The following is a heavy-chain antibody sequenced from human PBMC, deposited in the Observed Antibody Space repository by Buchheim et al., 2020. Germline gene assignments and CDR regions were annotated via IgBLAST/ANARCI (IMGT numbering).Heavy chain of an antibody. V-gene: IGHV4-34*01. CDR3: ARAGRFLEWLLYRSDYYYGMDV. CDR2: INHSGST. J-gene: IGHJ6*02. D-gene: IGHD3-3*01. CDR1: GGSFSGYY. Sequence: QVQLQQWGAGLLKPSETLSLTCAVYGGSFSGYYWSWIRQPPGKGLEWIGEINHSGSTNYNPSLKSRVTTSVDTSKNQFSLKLSSVTAADTAVYYCARAGRFLEWLLYRSDYYYGMDVWGQGTT.